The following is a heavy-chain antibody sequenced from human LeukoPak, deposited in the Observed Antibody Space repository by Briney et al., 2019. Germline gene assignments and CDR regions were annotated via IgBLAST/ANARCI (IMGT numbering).Heavy chain of an antibody. V-gene: IGHV3-30*02. CDR3: AKRGEVVVPAAIIFDY. CDR2: IRYDGSNK. D-gene: IGHD2-2*01. Sequence: GGSLRLSYAASGFTFSSYGMHWVRQAPGKGLEWVAFIRYDGSNKYYADSVKGRFTISRDNAKNTLYLQMNSLRAEDTAVYYCAKRGEVVVPAAIIFDYWGQGTLVTVSS. CDR1: GFTFSSYG. J-gene: IGHJ4*02.